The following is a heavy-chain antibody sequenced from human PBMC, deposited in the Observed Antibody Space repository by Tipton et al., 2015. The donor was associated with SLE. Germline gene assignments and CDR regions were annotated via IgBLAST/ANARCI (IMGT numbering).Heavy chain of an antibody. CDR3: ATRGGDY. Sequence: SLRLSCAASGFTFSSYGMHWVRQAPGKGLEWVAFIRYDGSNKYYADSVKGRFTISRDNSKNTPYLQMNSLRAEDTAVYYCATRGGDYWGQGTLVTVSS. V-gene: IGHV3-30*02. CDR1: GFTFSSYG. D-gene: IGHD3-10*01. CDR2: IRYDGSNK. J-gene: IGHJ4*02.